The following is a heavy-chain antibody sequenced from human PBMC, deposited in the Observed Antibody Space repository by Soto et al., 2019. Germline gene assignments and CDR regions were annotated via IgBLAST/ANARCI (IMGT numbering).Heavy chain of an antibody. CDR1: GYTFTGYY. Sequence: GASVKVSCKAPGYTFTGYYMHWVRQAPGQGLEWMGWINPNSGGTNYAQKFQGRVTMTRDTSISTAYMELSRLRSDDTAVYYCARVRKWSSRPIDYWGQGTQVTVSS. CDR3: ARVRKWSSRPIDY. V-gene: IGHV1-2*02. CDR2: INPNSGGT. J-gene: IGHJ4*02. D-gene: IGHD2-2*01.